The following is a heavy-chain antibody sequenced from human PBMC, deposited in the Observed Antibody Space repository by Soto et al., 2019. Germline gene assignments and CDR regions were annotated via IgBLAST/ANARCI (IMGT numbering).Heavy chain of an antibody. Sequence: QVQLVESGGDVVQPGGSLRLSCAASEFTFSNYIFYWVRQAPGKGPEWVAAISYDGSNKQYADSVKGRFAISRDNPGNSLDLQMNSLRGDDTALYYCARGDPYYGMDVWGQGTTVTVSS. V-gene: IGHV3-30*09. CDR3: ARGDPYYGMDV. CDR1: EFTFSNYI. J-gene: IGHJ6*02. CDR2: ISYDGSNK.